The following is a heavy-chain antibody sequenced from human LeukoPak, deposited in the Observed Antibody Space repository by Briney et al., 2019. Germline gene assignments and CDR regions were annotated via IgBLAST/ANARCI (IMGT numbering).Heavy chain of an antibody. CDR2: ISSSSSYI. J-gene: IGHJ4*02. Sequence: GGSLRLSCAASGFTFSSYSMNWVRQAPGKGLEWVSSISSSSSYIYYADSVKGRFTISRDNAKNSLYLQMNSLRAEDTAVYYCARDFRDSSCHLLWGQGTLVTVSS. D-gene: IGHD3-22*01. CDR1: GFTFSSYS. CDR3: ARDFRDSSCHLL. V-gene: IGHV3-21*01.